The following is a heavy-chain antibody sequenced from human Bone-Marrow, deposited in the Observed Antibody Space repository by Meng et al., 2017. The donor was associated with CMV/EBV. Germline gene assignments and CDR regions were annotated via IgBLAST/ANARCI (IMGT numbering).Heavy chain of an antibody. Sequence: GESLKISCAASTFTFNSYVMSWVRQAPGKGLEWVSTITSGAATYYADSVKGRFTISRDNSRNTLYLQMNSLRAEDTAVYYCAKDRGLRVGGWFDPWGQGTLVTVSS. V-gene: IGHV3-23*01. CDR2: ITSGAAT. J-gene: IGHJ5*02. D-gene: IGHD3-10*01. CDR3: AKDRGLRVGGWFDP. CDR1: TFTFNSYV.